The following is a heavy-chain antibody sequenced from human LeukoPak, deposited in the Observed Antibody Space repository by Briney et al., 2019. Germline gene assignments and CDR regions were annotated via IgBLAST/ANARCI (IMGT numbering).Heavy chain of an antibody. CDR3: ARRVGPGYENTLDY. Sequence: GGSLRLSCAASGFTFSDYYMSWIRQAPGKGLEWVSYIKSSSGYTNYTDSVKGRVTISRDNAKNSLSLQMNSLRAEDTAVYYCARRVGPGYENTLDYWGQGTLVTVSS. CDR1: GFTFSDYY. J-gene: IGHJ4*02. V-gene: IGHV3-11*03. D-gene: IGHD5-12*01. CDR2: IKSSSGYT.